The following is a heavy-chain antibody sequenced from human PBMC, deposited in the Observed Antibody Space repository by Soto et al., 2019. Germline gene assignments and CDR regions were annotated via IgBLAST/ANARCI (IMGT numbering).Heavy chain of an antibody. D-gene: IGHD2-8*01. CDR2: IYYSGST. CDR1: GGSISSYY. J-gene: IGHJ1*01. V-gene: IGHV4-59*01. Sequence: TSETLSLTCTVSGGSISSYYWSWIRQPPGKGLEWIGYIYYSGSTNYNPSLKSRVTISVDTSKNQFPLKLSSVTAADTAVYYCARVLMAEHTEYFQHWGQGTLVTVSS. CDR3: ARVLMAEHTEYFQH.